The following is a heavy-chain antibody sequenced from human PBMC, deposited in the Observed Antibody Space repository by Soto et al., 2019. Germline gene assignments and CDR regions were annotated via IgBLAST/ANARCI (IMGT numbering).Heavy chain of an antibody. Sequence: SETLSLTCAVSGWSFSGYYWSWIRQPPGKGLEWIGEINHSGSTNCNPSLKSRVTISVDTSKNQFSLKLNSVTAADTAVYYCARTDYGDYIPYWGRGTLVTVSS. J-gene: IGHJ4*02. V-gene: IGHV4-34*01. CDR1: GWSFSGYY. CDR2: INHSGST. CDR3: ARTDYGDYIPY. D-gene: IGHD4-17*01.